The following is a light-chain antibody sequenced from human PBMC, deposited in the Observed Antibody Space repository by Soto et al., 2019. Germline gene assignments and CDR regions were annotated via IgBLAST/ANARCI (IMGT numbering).Light chain of an antibody. V-gene: IGKV3-15*01. CDR3: QQYSSPPQT. CDR1: QSVSSN. J-gene: IGKJ1*01. Sequence: EIVMTQSPATLSVSPGERATLSCRASQSVSSNLAWYQQKPGQAPRLLIYGASTRATGIPARFSGSGSGTEFTLTISSLQSEDFAVYFCQQYSSPPQTFGQGTKVDIK. CDR2: GAS.